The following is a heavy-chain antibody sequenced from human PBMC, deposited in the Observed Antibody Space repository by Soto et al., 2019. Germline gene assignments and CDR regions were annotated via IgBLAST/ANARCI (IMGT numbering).Heavy chain of an antibody. D-gene: IGHD2-15*01. CDR3: ARDPENCSGGSCYFDY. V-gene: IGHV1-3*01. CDR1: GYTFTSYA. Sequence: ASVKVSCKASGYTFTSYAMHWVRQAPGQRLEWMVWINAGNGNTKYSQKFQGRVTITRDTSASTAYMELSSLRSEDTAVYYCARDPENCSGGSCYFDYWGQGTLVTVSS. J-gene: IGHJ4*02. CDR2: INAGNGNT.